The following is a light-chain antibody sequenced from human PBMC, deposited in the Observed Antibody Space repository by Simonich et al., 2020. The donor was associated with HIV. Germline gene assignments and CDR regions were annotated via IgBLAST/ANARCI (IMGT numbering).Light chain of an antibody. Sequence: QSALTQPASVSGSPGQSITISCTGTSSDVGSYNLVSWYQHHPGKAPKLIIYEDSKRPAVVSNRFSGSKSGNTAYLTISGLQAEDEADYYCCSYAGNYTYVFGPGTKVSVL. J-gene: IGLJ1*01. CDR2: EDS. CDR3: CSYAGNYTYV. CDR1: SSDVGSYNL. V-gene: IGLV2-23*01.